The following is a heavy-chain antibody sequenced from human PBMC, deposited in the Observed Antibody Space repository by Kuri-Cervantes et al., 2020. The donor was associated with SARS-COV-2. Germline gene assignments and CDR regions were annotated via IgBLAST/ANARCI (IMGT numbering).Heavy chain of an antibody. D-gene: IGHD6-6*01. V-gene: IGHV3-21*01. CDR3: ARESSSSTYAFDI. J-gene: IGHJ3*02. CDR2: IAGSLT. CDR1: TLTFNTYN. Sequence: GGSLRLSCAASTLTFNTYNMNWVRQAPGKGLEWVSSIAGSLTYYADSVGGRFTISRDNAKNSLYLQMNSLRAEDTALYYCARESSSSTYAFDIWGQGTMVTVSS.